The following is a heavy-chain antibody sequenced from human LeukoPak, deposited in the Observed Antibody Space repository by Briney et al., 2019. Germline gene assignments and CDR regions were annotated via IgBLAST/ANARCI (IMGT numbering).Heavy chain of an antibody. Sequence: GGSLRLSCAASGFTFSTYDMTWVRQAPGKGLEWVSTISGSGTNTYHADSVKGRFTISRDNSKNTLYLQMNSLRAEDTAVYYCAKSLAAEAYYYDSSGYVNWGQGILVTVSS. CDR1: GFTFSTYD. V-gene: IGHV3-23*01. J-gene: IGHJ4*02. CDR3: AKSLAAEAYYYDSSGYVN. CDR2: ISGSGTNT. D-gene: IGHD3-22*01.